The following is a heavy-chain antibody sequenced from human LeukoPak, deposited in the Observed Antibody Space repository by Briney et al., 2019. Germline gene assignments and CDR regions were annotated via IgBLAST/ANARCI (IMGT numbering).Heavy chain of an antibody. CDR2: IRSKAYGGTT. CDR3: TRNMVRGGGYYYYGMDV. V-gene: IGHV3-49*04. CDR1: GFTFGDYA. D-gene: IGHD3-10*01. Sequence: GGSLRLSCTASGFTFGDYAMNWVRQAPGKGLEWVGFIRSKAYGGTTEYAASVKGRFTISRDDSKSIAYLQMNSLKTEDTAVYSCTRNMVRGGGYYYYGMDVWGQGTTVTVSS. J-gene: IGHJ6*02.